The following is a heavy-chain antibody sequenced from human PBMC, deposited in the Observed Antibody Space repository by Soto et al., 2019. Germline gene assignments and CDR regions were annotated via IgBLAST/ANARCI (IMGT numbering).Heavy chain of an antibody. D-gene: IGHD3-10*01. V-gene: IGHV4-59*08. CDR1: GGSISSYY. CDR2: IYYSGST. CDR3: ARLTYYYGSGSSGPFAY. Sequence: SETLSLTCTVSGGSISSYYWSWIRQPPGKGLEWIGYIYYSGSTNYNPSLKSRVTISVDTSKNQFSLKLNSVTAADTAVYYCARLTYYYGSGSSGPFAYWGQGTLVTVSS. J-gene: IGHJ4*02.